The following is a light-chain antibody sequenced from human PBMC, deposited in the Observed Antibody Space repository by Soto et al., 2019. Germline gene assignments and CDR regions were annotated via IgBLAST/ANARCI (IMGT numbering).Light chain of an antibody. CDR2: EVS. CDR3: SSYSSSSTHYV. J-gene: IGLJ1*01. Sequence: QSALTQPASVSGSPGQSTTISCTGTSSDVGGYNYVSWYQQYPAKAPKLMIYEVSSRPSGVSDRFSGSKSGKTASLTISGLQSADEADYYCSSYSSSSTHYVFGTGTKVTVL. CDR1: SSDVGGYNY. V-gene: IGLV2-14*01.